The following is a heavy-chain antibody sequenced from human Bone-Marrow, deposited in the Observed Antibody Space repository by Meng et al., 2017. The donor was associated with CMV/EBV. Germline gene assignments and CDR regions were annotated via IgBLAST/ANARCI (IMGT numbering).Heavy chain of an antibody. CDR3: ARTSTNYYYYGMDV. V-gene: IGHV1-8*01. Sequence: ASGKVSCKASGYTFTSYDINWVRQATGQGLEWMGWMNPNSGNTGYAQKFQGRVTMTRNTSISTAYMELSSLRSEDTAVYYCARTSTNYYYYGMDVWGQGTTVTVSS. D-gene: IGHD4-11*01. CDR2: MNPNSGNT. CDR1: GYTFTSYD. J-gene: IGHJ6*02.